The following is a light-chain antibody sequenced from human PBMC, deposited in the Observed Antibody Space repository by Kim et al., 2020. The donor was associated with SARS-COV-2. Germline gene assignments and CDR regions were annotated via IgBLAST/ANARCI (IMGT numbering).Light chain of an antibody. CDR2: QAS. J-gene: IGKJ4*01. V-gene: IGKV1-5*03. CDR3: QQYDNYPLT. Sequence: DIQMTQSPSTLSASVGSRVTITCRASQSISTQLAWYQQKPGKAPNLLVYQASTLQSGVPSRFSGSGSGTYFTLTISSLQPDDSATYHCQQYDNYPLTFGGGTKLEI. CDR1: QSISTQ.